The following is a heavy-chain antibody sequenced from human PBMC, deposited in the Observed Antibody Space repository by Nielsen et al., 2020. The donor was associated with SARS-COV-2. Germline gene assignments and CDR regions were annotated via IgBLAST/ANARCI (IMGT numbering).Heavy chain of an antibody. J-gene: IGHJ3*02. CDR3: ARWGRGYGDYEAGAFDI. CDR2: FDPEDGET. CDR1: GYTLTELS. V-gene: IGHV1-24*01. D-gene: IGHD4-17*01. Sequence: ASVKVSCKVSGYTLTELSMHWVRQAPGKGLEWMGGFDPEDGETIYAQKFQGRVTMTRDTSTSTVYMELSSLRSEDTAVYYCARWGRGYGDYEAGAFDIWGQGTMVTVSS.